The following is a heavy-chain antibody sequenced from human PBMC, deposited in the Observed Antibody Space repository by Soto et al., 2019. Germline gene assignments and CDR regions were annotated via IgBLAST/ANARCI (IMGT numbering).Heavy chain of an antibody. CDR2: ISNSGST. CDR1: GGSISSGYYY. V-gene: IGHV4-30-4*01. J-gene: IGHJ4*02. D-gene: IGHD5-18*01. Sequence: SETLSLTCSVSGGSISSGYYYWSWIRQPPGKGLEWIGYISNSGSTGYNPSLKTRLSMSVDRSKNQFTLRLTSVTAADTAVYFCATESGSTYGYFDHWGQGTQVTVPQ. CDR3: ATESGSTYGYFDH.